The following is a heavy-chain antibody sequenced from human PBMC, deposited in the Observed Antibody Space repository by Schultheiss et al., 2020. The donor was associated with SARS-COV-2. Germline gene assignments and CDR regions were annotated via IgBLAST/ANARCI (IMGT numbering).Heavy chain of an antibody. CDR3: ATPRYDFWSGYDY. CDR2: ISGSGGST. CDR1: GFTFSNYA. J-gene: IGHJ4*02. Sequence: GGSLRLSCAASGFTFSNYAMNWVRQAPGKGLEWVSAISGSGGSTYYADSVKGRFTISRDNSKNTLYLQMNSLRAEDTAIYYCATPRYDFWSGYDYWGQGTLVTVSS. V-gene: IGHV3-23*01. D-gene: IGHD3-3*01.